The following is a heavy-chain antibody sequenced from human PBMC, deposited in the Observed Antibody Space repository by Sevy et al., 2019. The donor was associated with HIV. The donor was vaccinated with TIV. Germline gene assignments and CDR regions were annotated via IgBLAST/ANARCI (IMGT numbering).Heavy chain of an antibody. V-gene: IGHV3-7*03. CDR3: ARAGPFVPWIQLWLE. Sequence: GGSLRLSCAASGFTFSSYWMSWVRQAPGKGLEWVANIKQDGSEKYYVDSVKGRFTISRDNAKNSLYLQMNSLRAEDTAVYYCARAGPFVPWIQLWLEWGQGTLVTVSS. CDR1: GFTFSSYW. J-gene: IGHJ4*02. CDR2: IKQDGSEK. D-gene: IGHD5-18*01.